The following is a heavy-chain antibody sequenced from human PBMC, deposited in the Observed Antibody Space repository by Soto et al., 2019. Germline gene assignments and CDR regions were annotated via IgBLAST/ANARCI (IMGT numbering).Heavy chain of an antibody. CDR2: IKSKSDGGTT. D-gene: IGHD6-13*01. V-gene: IGHV3-15*07. J-gene: IGHJ4*02. CDR1: GFTFSDAW. CDR3: TTIDPIISYSSS. Sequence: EVQLVESGGDLVKPGGSLRLSCGASGFTFSDAWMNWVRQAPGKGLEWVGRIKSKSDGGTTDHSSPVKGRFIISRDDSKNTLYLQMNSLKIEDTAMYYCTTIDPIISYSSSWGQGTLVTVSS.